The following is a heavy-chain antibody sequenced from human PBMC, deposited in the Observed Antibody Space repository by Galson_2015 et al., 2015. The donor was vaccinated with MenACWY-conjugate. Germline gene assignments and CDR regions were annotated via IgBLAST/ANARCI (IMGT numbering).Heavy chain of an antibody. CDR2: ISGSGGST. CDR3: AKHILTGYYSPPLGELSKNYYYYGMDV. J-gene: IGHJ6*02. CDR1: GFTFSSYA. V-gene: IGHV3-23*01. Sequence: SLRLSCAASGFTFSSYAMSWVRQAPGKGLEWVSAISGSGGSTYYADSVKGRFTISRDNSKNTLYLQMNSLRAEDTAVYYCAKHILTGYYSPPLGELSKNYYYYGMDVWGQGTTVTVSS. D-gene: IGHD3-9*01.